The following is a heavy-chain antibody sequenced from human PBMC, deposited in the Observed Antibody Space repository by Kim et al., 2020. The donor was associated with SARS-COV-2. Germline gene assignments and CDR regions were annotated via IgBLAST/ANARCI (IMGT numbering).Heavy chain of an antibody. CDR2: ISYDGSNK. D-gene: IGHD1-26*01. CDR3: AKDLGEVGAYDY. Sequence: GGSLRHSCAASGFTFSSYGMHWVRQAPGKGLEWVAVISYDGSNKYYADSVKGRFTISRDNSKNTLYLQMNSLRAEDTAVYYCAKDLGEVGAYDYWGQGTLVTVSS. J-gene: IGHJ4*02. CDR1: GFTFSSYG. V-gene: IGHV3-30*18.